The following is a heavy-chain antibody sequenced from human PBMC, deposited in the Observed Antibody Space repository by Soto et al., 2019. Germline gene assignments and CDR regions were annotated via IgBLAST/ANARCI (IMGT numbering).Heavy chain of an antibody. D-gene: IGHD5-18*01. Sequence: GGSLRLSCAASGFTFSRYDMYWVRQAPGKGLEWVAVTSFDGSNQHYSDSVKGRFTISRDSSNNTLYLQIISLRADDTGVYYCAKERGYRYGLDGMDVWGQGTTVTVSS. CDR3: AKERGYRYGLDGMDV. CDR2: TSFDGSNQ. J-gene: IGHJ6*02. V-gene: IGHV3-30*18. CDR1: GFTFSRYD.